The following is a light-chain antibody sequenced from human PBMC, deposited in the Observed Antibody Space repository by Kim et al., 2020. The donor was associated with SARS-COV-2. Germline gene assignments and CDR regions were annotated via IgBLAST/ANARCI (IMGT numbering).Light chain of an antibody. CDR1: RGITNY. J-gene: IGKJ1*01. CDR3: QNYNSAPRT. V-gene: IGKV1-27*01. CDR2: AAS. Sequence: GDRVTITCRASRGITNYLAWYQQKPGKIPKLLVYAASALQSGVPSRFSGSGSGTDFTLTISSLQPDDVATYYCQNYNSAPRTFGQGTKV.